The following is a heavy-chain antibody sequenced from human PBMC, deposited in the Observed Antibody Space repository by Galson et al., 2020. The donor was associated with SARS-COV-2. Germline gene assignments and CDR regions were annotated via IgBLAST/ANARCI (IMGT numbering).Heavy chain of an antibody. Sequence: ASETLSLTCTVSGGSVTGDGDAWSWVRQPPGTGLEWIGYISRSGRTSYNPSLKSRVTMSLDRSENQFSLELTSVTAADTAMYYCVRTQAAYCSSFRCIVYFASWGQGSLVTVSS. J-gene: IGHJ4*02. CDR2: ISRSGRT. CDR3: VRTQAAYCSSFRCIVYFAS. CDR1: GGSVTGDGDA. D-gene: IGHD2-2*01. V-gene: IGHV4-30-2*01.